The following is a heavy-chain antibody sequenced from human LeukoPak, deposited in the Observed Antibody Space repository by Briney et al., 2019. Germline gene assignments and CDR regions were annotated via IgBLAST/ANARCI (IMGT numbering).Heavy chain of an antibody. CDR2: IYPGDSNT. Sequence: GESLQISCKGSGYSFNSYWIGWVRQMPGKGLEWMGIIYPGDSNTRYNPSFQGQVTISADKSISTAYLQWSSLKASDTAMYYCAIPLRYCSGGSCYRTGHWFDPWGQGTLVTVSS. D-gene: IGHD2-15*01. CDR1: GYSFNSYW. V-gene: IGHV5-51*01. J-gene: IGHJ5*02. CDR3: AIPLRYCSGGSCYRTGHWFDP.